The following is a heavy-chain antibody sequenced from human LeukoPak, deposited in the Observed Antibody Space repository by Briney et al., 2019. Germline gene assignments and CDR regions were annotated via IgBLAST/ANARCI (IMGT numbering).Heavy chain of an antibody. CDR1: GYTLTELS. CDR3: VSVTEYDHLWGSYQHFDF. Sequence: ASVKVSCKVSGYTLTELSIHWVRQAPGKGLEWMGGFDPEDGETIYAQKFQGRVTMTEDTSTDTAYMELSSLRSEDTAVYYCVSVTEYDHLWGSYQHFDFWGQGTLVTVSS. V-gene: IGHV1-24*01. CDR2: FDPEDGET. D-gene: IGHD3-16*02. J-gene: IGHJ4*02.